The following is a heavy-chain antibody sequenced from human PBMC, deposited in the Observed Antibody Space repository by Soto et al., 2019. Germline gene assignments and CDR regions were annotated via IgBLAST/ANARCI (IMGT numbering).Heavy chain of an antibody. CDR3: ARRRTHIVVVPAATPRTYYYMDV. CDR1: GGSFSGYY. D-gene: IGHD2-2*01. J-gene: IGHJ6*03. Sequence: SETLSLTCAVYGGSFSGYYWSWIRQPPGKGLGWIGEINHSGSTNYNPSLKSRVTISVDTSKNQFTLKLSSVTAADTAVYYCARRRTHIVVVPAATPRTYYYMDVWGKGTTVTVSS. CDR2: INHSGST. V-gene: IGHV4-34*01.